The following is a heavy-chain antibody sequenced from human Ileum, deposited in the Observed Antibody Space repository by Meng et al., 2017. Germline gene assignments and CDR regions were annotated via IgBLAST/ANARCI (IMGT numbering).Heavy chain of an antibody. D-gene: IGHD1-26*01. V-gene: IGHV4-4*02. Sequence: PLQESGPGLLKPSGTLPLTCAVSGGSISTSDWWSWVRQPPGKGLEWIGEIHHSGSTNYNPSLKSRVTISVDKSKNQFSLKLNSVTAADTAVYYCAREWSGSYRHFDYWGQGTLVTVSS. J-gene: IGHJ4*02. CDR3: AREWSGSYRHFDY. CDR1: GGSISTSDW. CDR2: IHHSGST.